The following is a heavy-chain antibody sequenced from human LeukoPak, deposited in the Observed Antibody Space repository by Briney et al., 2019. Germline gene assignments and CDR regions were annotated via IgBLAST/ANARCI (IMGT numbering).Heavy chain of an antibody. CDR1: GFTFSNAW. Sequence: GGSLRPSCAASGFTFSNAWMSWVRQAPGKGLEWVSSIDPSSTYIYYADSVKGRFTISRDNAQNSLYLQMNSLRAEDTAVYYCTRGSYGDYEYWGQGTLVTVSS. J-gene: IGHJ4*02. CDR3: TRGSYGDYEY. V-gene: IGHV3-21*01. CDR2: IDPSSTYI. D-gene: IGHD4-17*01.